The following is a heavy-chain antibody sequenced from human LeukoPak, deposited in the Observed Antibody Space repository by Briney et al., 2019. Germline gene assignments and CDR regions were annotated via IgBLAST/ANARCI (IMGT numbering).Heavy chain of an antibody. V-gene: IGHV4-59*01. Sequence: SETLSLTYTVSGGSISSYYWSWIRRPPGKGLEWIGYIYYSGSTKYNPSLKSRVTISVDTSKNQFSLKLSSVTAADRAVYYCARGHYGDYSNAFDIWGQGTMVTVSS. CDR3: ARGHYGDYSNAFDI. J-gene: IGHJ3*02. CDR2: IYYSGST. D-gene: IGHD4-17*01. CDR1: GGSISSYY.